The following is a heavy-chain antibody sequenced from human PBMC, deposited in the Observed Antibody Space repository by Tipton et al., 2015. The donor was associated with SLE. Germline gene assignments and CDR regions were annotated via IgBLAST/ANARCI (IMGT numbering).Heavy chain of an antibody. Sequence: TLSLTCAVYGGSLSTYYWRWIRQPPGKGLEWVGEINRSGSTTYNPSLKGRVTISLDTSKNQISLNLKSVTAADTAVYYCATQGYYDSSFDYWGQGTLVTVSS. CDR2: INRSGST. V-gene: IGHV4-34*01. CDR3: ATQGYYDSSFDY. D-gene: IGHD3-16*01. J-gene: IGHJ4*02. CDR1: GGSLSTYY.